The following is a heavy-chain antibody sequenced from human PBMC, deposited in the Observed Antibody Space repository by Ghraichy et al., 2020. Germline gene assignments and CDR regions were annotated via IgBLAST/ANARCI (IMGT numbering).Heavy chain of an antibody. D-gene: IGHD4-23*01. CDR2: IGTAGDT. J-gene: IGHJ6*02. V-gene: IGHV3-13*01. Sequence: GGSLRLSCAASGFTFSSYDMHWVRQATGKGLEWVSAIGTAGDTYYPGSVKGRFTISRENAKNSLYLQMNSLRAGDTAVYYCARAKPTTVELSKYYYYGMDVWGQGTTVTVSS. CDR3: ARAKPTTVELSKYYYYGMDV. CDR1: GFTFSSYD.